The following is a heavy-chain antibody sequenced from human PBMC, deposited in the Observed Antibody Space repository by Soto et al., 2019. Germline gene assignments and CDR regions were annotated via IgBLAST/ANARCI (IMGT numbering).Heavy chain of an antibody. CDR3: AREGAELEGDNWFDP. D-gene: IGHD1-1*01. CDR2: INPNSGGT. V-gene: IGHV1-2*02. CDR1: GYTFTGYY. Sequence: QVQLVQSGAEVKKPGASVKVSCKASGYTFTGYYMHWVRQAPGQGLEWMGWINPNSGGTNYAQKFQGRVTMTRDTSISTAYMERSRLRSDDTAVYYCAREGAELEGDNWFDPWGQGTLVTVSS. J-gene: IGHJ5*02.